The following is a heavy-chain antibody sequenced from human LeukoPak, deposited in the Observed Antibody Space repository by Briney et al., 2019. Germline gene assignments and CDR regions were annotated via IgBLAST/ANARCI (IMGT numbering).Heavy chain of an antibody. Sequence: PGGSLRLSCAASGFSFSSYGMHWVRQAPGKGLEWVAVLWYDESRTTYVDSVMGRFTISRDNSKNTLYLQMNSLRAEDTALYYCAKYSSSTNYYFGMDVWGQGTTVTVSS. CDR3: AKYSSSTNYYFGMDV. D-gene: IGHD6-6*01. J-gene: IGHJ6*02. CDR2: LWYDESRT. CDR1: GFSFSSYG. V-gene: IGHV3-33*06.